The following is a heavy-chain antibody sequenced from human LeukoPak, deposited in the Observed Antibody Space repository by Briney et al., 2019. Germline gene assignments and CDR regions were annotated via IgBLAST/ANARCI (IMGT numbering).Heavy chain of an antibody. J-gene: IGHJ2*01. CDR3: ATCWDRDWYFDL. Sequence: SVKVSCKASGGTFSSYAISWVRQAPGQGLEWMGGIIPIFGTANYAQKFQGRVTITADESTSTDYMELSSLRSEDTAVYYCATCWDRDWYFDLWGRGTLVTVSS. V-gene: IGHV1-69*13. CDR2: IIPIFGTA. D-gene: IGHD1-26*01. CDR1: GGTFSSYA.